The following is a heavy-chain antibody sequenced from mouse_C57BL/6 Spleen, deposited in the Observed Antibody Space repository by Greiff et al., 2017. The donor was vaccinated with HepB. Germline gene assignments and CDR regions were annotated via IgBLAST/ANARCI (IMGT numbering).Heavy chain of an antibody. CDR3: AREGDFDY. CDR1: GYAFSSSW. J-gene: IGHJ2*01. Sequence: VKLQQSGPELVKPGASVKISCKASGYAFSSSWMNWVKQRPGKGLEWIGRIYPGDGDTNYNGKFKGKATLTADKSSSTAYMQLSSLTSEDSAVYFCAREGDFDYWGQGTTLTVSS. CDR2: IYPGDGDT. V-gene: IGHV1-82*01.